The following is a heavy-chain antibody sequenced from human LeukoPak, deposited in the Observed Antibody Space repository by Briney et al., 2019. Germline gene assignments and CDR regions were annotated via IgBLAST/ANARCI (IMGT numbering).Heavy chain of an antibody. D-gene: IGHD6-19*01. CDR2: INSDGSST. J-gene: IGHJ6*03. CDR3: ARETVGSGWYGYYYYYMDV. V-gene: IGHV3-74*01. CDR1: GFTFDDYA. Sequence: PGGSLRLSCAASGFTFDDYAMHWVRQAPGKGLVWVSRINSDGSSTSYADSVKGRFTISRDNAKNTLYLQMNSLRAEDTAVYYCARETVGSGWYGYYYYYMDVWGKGTTVTVSS.